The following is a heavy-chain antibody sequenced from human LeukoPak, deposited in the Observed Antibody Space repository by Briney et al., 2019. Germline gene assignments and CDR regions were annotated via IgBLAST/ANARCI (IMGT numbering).Heavy chain of an antibody. CDR2: ISGSGGST. Sequence: GGSLRLSCAASGFTFSNSALSRVRQAPGKGLEWVSDISGSGGSTYYADSVKGRFTISRDNSKNTMYLQMSSLRAEDTALYYCAKPRDAYNSPLDYWGQGTLVTVSS. CDR1: GFTFSNSA. J-gene: IGHJ4*02. D-gene: IGHD5-24*01. CDR3: AKPRDAYNSPLDY. V-gene: IGHV3-23*01.